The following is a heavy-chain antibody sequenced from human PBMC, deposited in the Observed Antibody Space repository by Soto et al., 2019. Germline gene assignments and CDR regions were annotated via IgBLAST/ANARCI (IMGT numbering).Heavy chain of an antibody. D-gene: IGHD2-15*01. Sequence: EVQLLESGGGLVQPGGSLRLSCAASGFTFSSYAMSWVRQAPGKGLEWVSAISGSGGSTYYADSVKGRFTISRYNSKNTLYLQMNSLRAEYTAVYYCAKRKDIVVVVAATWFDPWGQGTLVTVSS. CDR1: GFTFSSYA. V-gene: IGHV3-23*01. J-gene: IGHJ5*02. CDR2: ISGSGGST. CDR3: AKRKDIVVVVAATWFDP.